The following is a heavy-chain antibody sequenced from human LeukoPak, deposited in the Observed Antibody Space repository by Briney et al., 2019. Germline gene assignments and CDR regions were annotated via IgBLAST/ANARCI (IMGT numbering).Heavy chain of an antibody. V-gene: IGHV1-46*01. Sequence: ASVKVSCKASGYTFTSYGISWVRQAPGQGLEWMGIINPSGGSTSYAQKFQGRVTMTRDMSTSTVYMELSSLRSEDTAVYYCARAHNYYGSGSYYNLAFDIWGQGTMVTASS. CDR2: INPSGGST. CDR3: ARAHNYYGSGSYYNLAFDI. J-gene: IGHJ3*02. CDR1: GYTFTSYG. D-gene: IGHD3-10*01.